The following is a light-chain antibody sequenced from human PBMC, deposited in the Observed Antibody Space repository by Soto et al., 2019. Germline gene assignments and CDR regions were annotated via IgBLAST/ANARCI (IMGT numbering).Light chain of an antibody. J-gene: IGKJ1*01. CDR2: DTS. CDR1: QSISTK. CDR3: QEYLQWPPGM. Sequence: KVVKQSPAALSVSTGDGATLSCRASQSISTKLAWYQQRPGQVPRLLIYDTSTRAPGISARFSGSGSGTEFTLTISTLQSEDFAVYYCQEYLQWPPGMFGQGTKVDI. V-gene: IGKV3-15*01.